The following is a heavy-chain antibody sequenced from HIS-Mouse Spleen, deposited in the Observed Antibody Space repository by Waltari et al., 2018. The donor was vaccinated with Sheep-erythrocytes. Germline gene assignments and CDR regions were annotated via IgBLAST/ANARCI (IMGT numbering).Heavy chain of an antibody. Sequence: QLQLQESGPGLVKPSETLSLTCTVSGGSIGTSSSYWGWIPQPPGKGLEWIGSIYYSGSTYYNPSLKSRVTISVDTSKNQFSLKLSSVTAADTAVYYCARDEGTYYDFWSGYPPSYYFDYWGQGTLVTVSS. CDR2: IYYSGST. V-gene: IGHV4-39*07. D-gene: IGHD3-3*01. CDR3: ARDEGTYYDFWSGYPPSYYFDY. J-gene: IGHJ4*02. CDR1: GGSIGTSSSY.